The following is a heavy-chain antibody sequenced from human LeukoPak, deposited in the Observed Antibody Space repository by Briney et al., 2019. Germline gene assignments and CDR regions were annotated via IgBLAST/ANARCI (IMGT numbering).Heavy chain of an antibody. J-gene: IGHJ6*03. D-gene: IGHD3-22*01. CDR3: ARGSIVVVPNYYYYYMDV. Sequence: SETLSLTCTVSGGSISSYYWSWIRQPAGKGLEWIGRIYTSGSTNYNPSLKSRVTMSVDTSKNQFSLKLSSVTAADTAVYYCARGSIVVVPNYYYYYMDVWGKGTTVTVSS. CDR1: GGSISSYY. CDR2: IYTSGST. V-gene: IGHV4-4*07.